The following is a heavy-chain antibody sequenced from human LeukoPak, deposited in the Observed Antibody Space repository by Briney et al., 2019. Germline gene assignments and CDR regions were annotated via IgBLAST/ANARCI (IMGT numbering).Heavy chain of an antibody. CDR3: ATQGSSSGWYSGTKGYDWFDP. Sequence: GGSLRLSCAASGFTFSTYFMHWVRQAPGKGLEWVADIASDGSHTFYVESVKGRFTISRDNSKDTLYLQMNSLRAEDTAVYYCATQGSSSGWYSGTKGYDWFDPWGQGTLVTVSS. V-gene: IGHV3-30-3*01. CDR1: GFTFSTYF. CDR2: IASDGSHT. D-gene: IGHD6-19*01. J-gene: IGHJ5*02.